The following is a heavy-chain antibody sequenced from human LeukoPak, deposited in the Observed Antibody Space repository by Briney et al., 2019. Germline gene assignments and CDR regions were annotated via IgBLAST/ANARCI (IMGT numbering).Heavy chain of an antibody. D-gene: IGHD3-10*01. CDR2: IYPGDSDT. CDR1: GYSFTSYW. CDR3: ARQTYYYGSGSYYFDY. V-gene: IGHV5-51*01. Sequence: GESLKISCKGSGYSFTSYWIGWVRQMPGKGLEWMGIIYPGDSDTRYSPSFQGQVTISADKSISTAYLQWSSLKASDTAMYYCARQTYYYGSGSYYFDYWGQGTLVTVSS. J-gene: IGHJ4*02.